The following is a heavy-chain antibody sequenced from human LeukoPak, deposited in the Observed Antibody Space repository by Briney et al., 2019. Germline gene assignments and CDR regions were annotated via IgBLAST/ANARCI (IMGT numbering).Heavy chain of an antibody. J-gene: IGHJ4*02. V-gene: IGHV3-23*01. D-gene: IGHD3-10*01. CDR3: AKDQKATYGSGSAEEGDY. CDR2: ISGSDVTT. CDR1: GFTFSSYA. Sequence: GGSLRVSCAASGFTFSSYAMSWVRQARGKGLEWVSGISGSDVTTYDGDSVKGRFTISRDNSKNTLYLQMNSLRVEDTAIYFCAKDQKATYGSGSAEEGDYWGQGTLVTVSS.